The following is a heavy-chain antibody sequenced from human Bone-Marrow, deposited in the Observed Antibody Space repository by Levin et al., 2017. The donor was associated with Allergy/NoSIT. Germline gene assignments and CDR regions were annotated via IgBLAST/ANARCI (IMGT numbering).Heavy chain of an antibody. V-gene: IGHV3-15*01. CDR2: IKGKTDGGTT. CDR1: GFTFGNAW. Sequence: GGSLRLSCVASGFTFGNAWMNWVRQAPGKGLQWVGRIKGKTDGGTTDYAAPGKGRFTISRDDSKKTLYLQMNSLKTEDTAIYYCTTRSHWGQGTLVTVFS. CDR3: TTRSH. J-gene: IGHJ4*02.